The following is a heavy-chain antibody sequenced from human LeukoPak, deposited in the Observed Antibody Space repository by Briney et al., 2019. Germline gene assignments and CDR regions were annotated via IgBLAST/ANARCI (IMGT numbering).Heavy chain of an antibody. D-gene: IGHD2-15*01. CDR2: ISSSGSTI. V-gene: IGHV3-48*03. CDR1: GFTFSSYE. J-gene: IGHJ6*02. Sequence: GGSLRLSCAASGFTFSSYEMNWVRQAPGKGLEWVSYISSSGSTIYYADSVKGRFTISRDNAKNSLYLQMNSLRAEDTAVYYCASARRGGCVVPLTRWLGVSGMDVWGQGTTVTVSS. CDR3: ASARRGGCVVPLTRWLGVSGMDV.